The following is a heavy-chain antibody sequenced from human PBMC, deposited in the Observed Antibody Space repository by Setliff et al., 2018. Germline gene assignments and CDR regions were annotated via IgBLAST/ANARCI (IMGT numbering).Heavy chain of an antibody. CDR1: GGSISSYY. J-gene: IGHJ6*03. Sequence: SETLSLTCTVSGGSISSYYWSWIRQPAGKGLEWIGRIYTSGSTNYNPSLKSRVTMSVDTSKNQFSLKLSSVTAADTAVYYCARDRRGYSYGSLGYYYYYMDVWDKGTTVTSP. CDR3: ARDRRGYSYGSLGYYYYYMDV. V-gene: IGHV4-4*07. D-gene: IGHD5-18*01. CDR2: IYTSGST.